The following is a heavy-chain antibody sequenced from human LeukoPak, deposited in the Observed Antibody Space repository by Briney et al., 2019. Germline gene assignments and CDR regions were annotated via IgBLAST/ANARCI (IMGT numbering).Heavy chain of an antibody. V-gene: IGHV4-4*07. CDR3: ASDVHSSGYYYGYFQH. CDR2: IYTSGST. J-gene: IGHJ1*01. Sequence: SETLSLTCTVSGGSISSYYWSWIRQPAGKGLEWIGRIYTSGSTNYNPSLKSRVTMSVDTSKNRFSLKLSSVTAADTAVYYCASDVHSSGYYYGYFQHWGQGTLVTVSS. CDR1: GGSISSYY. D-gene: IGHD3-22*01.